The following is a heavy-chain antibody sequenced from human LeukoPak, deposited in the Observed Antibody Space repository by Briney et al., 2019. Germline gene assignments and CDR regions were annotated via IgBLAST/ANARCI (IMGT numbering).Heavy chain of an antibody. Sequence: PGGSLRLSCAASGFTVSTNCMTWVRQAPGKGLEWVSTIYGGGTTYYSDSVMGRFTISRHNSRNTLYLQMNSLRAEDTAVYYCARVDTVMAYYFDLWGQGTLVTVSS. V-gene: IGHV3-53*04. CDR2: IYGGGTT. J-gene: IGHJ4*02. CDR1: GFTVSTNC. D-gene: IGHD5-18*01. CDR3: ARVDTVMAYYFDL.